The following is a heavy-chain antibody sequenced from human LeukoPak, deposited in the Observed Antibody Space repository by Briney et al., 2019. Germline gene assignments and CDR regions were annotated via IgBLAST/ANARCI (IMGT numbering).Heavy chain of an antibody. D-gene: IGHD2-2*01. CDR2: ISTSGST. J-gene: IGHJ4*02. Sequence: SETLSLTCTVSAGSISSYYWSWLRQPAGKGLEYIGRISTSGSTNYNPSLKSRVTLSVDTSKNQFSLRLRSVTAADTAVYYCARTRLPATVGAFDYWGQGTLVTVSS. V-gene: IGHV4-4*07. CDR1: AGSISSYY. CDR3: ARTRLPATVGAFDY.